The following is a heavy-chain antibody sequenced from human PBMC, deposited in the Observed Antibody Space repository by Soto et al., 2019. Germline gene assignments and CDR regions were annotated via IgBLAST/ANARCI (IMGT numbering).Heavy chain of an antibody. CDR2: INPGGGST. Sequence: QVQLAQSGAEVRKPGDSVKASCKASGYTFSAYQMHWMRQAPGQGLEWMGLINPGGGSTNYAQKSQSRVTMTRDTSTCTVNVALSSMRSEHTAIYYCARASYYDVTAPCVHWGQGTLVTVSP. J-gene: IGHJ4*02. CDR1: GYTFSAYQ. D-gene: IGHD3-22*01. V-gene: IGHV1-46*01. CDR3: ARASYYDVTAPCVH.